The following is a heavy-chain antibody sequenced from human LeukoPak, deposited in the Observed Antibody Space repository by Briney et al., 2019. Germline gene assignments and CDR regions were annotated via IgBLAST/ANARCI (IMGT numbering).Heavy chain of an antibody. D-gene: IGHD3-9*01. J-gene: IGHJ3*02. Sequence: PSQTLSLTCTVSGGSISSGSYYWSWIRQPAGKGLEWIGRIYTSGSTNYNPSLKSRVTISVDTSKNQFSLKLSSVTAADTAVYYCARGIRYFDWLSELGAFDIWGQGTMVTVSS. V-gene: IGHV4-61*02. CDR2: IYTSGST. CDR1: GGSISSGSYY. CDR3: ARGIRYFDWLSELGAFDI.